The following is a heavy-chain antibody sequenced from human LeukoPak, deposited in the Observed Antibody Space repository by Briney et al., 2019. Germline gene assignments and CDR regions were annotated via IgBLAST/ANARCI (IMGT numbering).Heavy chain of an antibody. CDR2: LNPNSGGT. Sequence: EASVKVSCKASGYTFTGYYMHWVRQAPGQGLEWMGWLNPNSGGTNYAQKFQGRVTMTRDTSISTAYMEVSRLRSDDTAVYYCAREAWELLSCDYWGQGTLVTVSS. D-gene: IGHD1-26*01. J-gene: IGHJ4*02. CDR1: GYTFTGYY. V-gene: IGHV1-2*02. CDR3: AREAWELLSCDY.